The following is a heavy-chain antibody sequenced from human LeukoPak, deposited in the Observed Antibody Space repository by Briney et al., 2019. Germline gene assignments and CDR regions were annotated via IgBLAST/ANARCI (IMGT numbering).Heavy chain of an antibody. CDR2: IKQDGSEK. J-gene: IGHJ4*02. CDR3: AKNVLLWFGEF. V-gene: IGHV3-7*01. D-gene: IGHD3-10*01. Sequence: GGSLRLACAASGCTFSSYWMSWVRQAPGMGLEWVANIKQDGSEKYYVDSVKGRFTISRDNAKNSLYLQMNSLRAEDTAVYYCAKNVLLWFGEFRGQGTLVTVSS. CDR1: GCTFSSYW.